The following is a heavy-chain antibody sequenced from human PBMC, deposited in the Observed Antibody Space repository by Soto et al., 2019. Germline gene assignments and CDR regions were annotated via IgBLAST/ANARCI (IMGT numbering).Heavy chain of an antibody. Sequence: QVPFVQSGAEVKKPGASVKVSCKASGYNFTTYAIHWVRQAPGQRLEWMGWINTGKGNTKYSQKFQGRVTITRDTSACTAYMDLSSLRSGDTAVYYCARDPWGGAVDAFDIWGQGTMVTVSS. CDR3: ARDPWGGAVDAFDI. V-gene: IGHV1-3*04. D-gene: IGHD3-10*01. J-gene: IGHJ3*02. CDR2: INTGKGNT. CDR1: GYNFTTYA.